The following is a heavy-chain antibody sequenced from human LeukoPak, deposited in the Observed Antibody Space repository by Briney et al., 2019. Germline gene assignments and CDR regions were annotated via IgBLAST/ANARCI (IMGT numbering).Heavy chain of an antibody. CDR2: ISTYNGNT. CDR3: ARDRYTMAQGY. D-gene: IGHD3-16*02. Sequence: ASVKVSCKTSGYSFIKNGINWVRQAPGRGLEWMGWISTYNGNTEFAQNLQGRVTLTTDTSTSTAYMELRSLRSDDTAVYYCARDRYTMAQGYWGQGTLVIVSS. CDR1: GYSFIKNG. V-gene: IGHV1-18*01. J-gene: IGHJ4*02.